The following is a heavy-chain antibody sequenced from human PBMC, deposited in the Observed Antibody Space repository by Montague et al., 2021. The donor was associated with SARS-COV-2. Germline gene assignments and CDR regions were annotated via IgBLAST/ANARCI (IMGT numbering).Heavy chain of an antibody. CDR1: GASVASGNFY. CDR2: MYYTGHT. CDR3: ARSRANVPSRPGFDY. Sequence: SETLSLTCTVSGASVASGNFYWSWIRQPPGKGLEWIGYMYYTGHTNYNPSLESRVTMPVDPFKNQFSLTLTSVTAADTAVYYCARSRANVPSRPGFDYWGQGALVTVSS. V-gene: IGHV4-61*01. D-gene: IGHD6-6*01. J-gene: IGHJ4*02.